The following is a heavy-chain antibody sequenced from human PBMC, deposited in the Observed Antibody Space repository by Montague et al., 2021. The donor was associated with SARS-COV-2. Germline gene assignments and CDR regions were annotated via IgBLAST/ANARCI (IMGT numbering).Heavy chain of an antibody. CDR3: VKGSGCP. J-gene: IGHJ5*02. D-gene: IGHD3-22*01. CDR2: IYDSGST. CDR1: GDSVISDKYY. Sequence: SETLSLTCTVTGDSVISDKYYWSWIRQPPGKGLEWIGFIYDSGSTSYNPSLHSRVTITIDTSKNQFSLNLMSVTPADTAVYYCVKGSGCPWGQGTLVTVSS. V-gene: IGHV4-61*01.